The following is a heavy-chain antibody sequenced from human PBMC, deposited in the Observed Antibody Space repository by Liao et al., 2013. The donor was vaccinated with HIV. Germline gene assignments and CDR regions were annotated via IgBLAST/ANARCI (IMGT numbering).Heavy chain of an antibody. CDR3: ARGEWIQLN. J-gene: IGHJ4*02. CDR2: IYYSGST. D-gene: IGHD5-18*01. CDR1: GGSISSYY. V-gene: IGHV4-59*01. Sequence: QVQLQESGPGLVKPSETLSLTCTVSGGSISSYYWSWIRQPPGKGLEWIGYIYYSGSTNYNPSLKSRVTISVDTSKNQFSLKLSSVTAADTAVYYCARGEWIQLNWGQGTLVTVSS.